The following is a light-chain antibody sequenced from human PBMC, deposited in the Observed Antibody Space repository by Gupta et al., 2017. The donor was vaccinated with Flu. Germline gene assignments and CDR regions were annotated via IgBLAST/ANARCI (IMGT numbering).Light chain of an antibody. CDR1: QSVSFY. V-gene: IGKV3-15*01. J-gene: IGKJ1*01. CDR3: KQYDYWPWT. CDR2: GAS. Sequence: GERAALSCRASQSVSFYLAWYQQKPGQAPRLLIYGASTRDTGVPARFSGSGSGTEFTLTISSLQSEDFAVYYCKQYDYWPWTFGQGTKVEFK.